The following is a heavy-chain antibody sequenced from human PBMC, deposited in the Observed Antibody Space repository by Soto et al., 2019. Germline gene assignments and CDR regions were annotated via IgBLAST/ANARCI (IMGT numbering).Heavy chain of an antibody. CDR2: TYYRSKWYN. Sequence: SQTLSLTCAISGDSVSSDTSAWIWISQSPSRGLEWLGRTYYRSKWYNDYAVSVKSRITINPGTSKNQFSLQLNSVTPEDTAVYYSETDNTLAGNIERFYYYYGMDVWGQGTTVTVSS. J-gene: IGHJ6*02. V-gene: IGHV6-1*01. CDR3: ETDNTLAGNIERFYYYYGMDV. CDR1: GDSVSSDTSA. D-gene: IGHD3-16*02.